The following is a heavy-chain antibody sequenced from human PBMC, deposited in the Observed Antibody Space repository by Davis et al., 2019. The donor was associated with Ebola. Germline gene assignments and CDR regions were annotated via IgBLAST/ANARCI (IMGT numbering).Heavy chain of an antibody. J-gene: IGHJ6*04. CDR3: ARNGNYEYYGMDV. CDR2: IYSGGRT. Sequence: PGGSLRLSCAASGFTFSSYSMSWVRQAPGKGLEWVSVIYSGGRTYYADSVKGRFTISRDNSKNTLYLQMNSLRAEDTAVYYCARNGNYEYYGMDVWGKGTTVTVSS. V-gene: IGHV3-53*01. CDR1: GFTFSSYS. D-gene: IGHD1-26*01.